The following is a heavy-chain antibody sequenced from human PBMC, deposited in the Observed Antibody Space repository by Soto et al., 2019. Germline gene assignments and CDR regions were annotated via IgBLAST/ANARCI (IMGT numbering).Heavy chain of an antibody. Sequence: ASVKGSCKASGGSFSSYTISWGRQDPGQGLEWMGRIMPILGIANYAQKFLGRVTITADKSTSTAYMELSSLRSEDTAVYYSARSKVRGVIPFDYWGQGTLVTVSS. CDR1: GGSFSSYT. CDR3: ARSKVRGVIPFDY. D-gene: IGHD3-10*01. CDR2: IMPILGIA. J-gene: IGHJ4*02. V-gene: IGHV1-69*02.